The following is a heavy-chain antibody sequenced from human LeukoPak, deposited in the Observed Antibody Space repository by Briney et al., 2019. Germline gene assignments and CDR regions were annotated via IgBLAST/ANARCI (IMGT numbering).Heavy chain of an antibody. V-gene: IGHV3-23*01. J-gene: IGHJ4*02. CDR3: AKDLPRVSLFDY. CDR1: GFTFSSYA. Sequence: GGSLRLSCAASGFTFSSYAMSWVRQAPGKGLEWVSAISGSGGSTYYADSVKGRFTIPRDNSKSTLYLQMNSLRAEDTAVYYCAKDLPRVSLFDYWGQGTLVTVSS. D-gene: IGHD3-16*02. CDR2: ISGSGGST.